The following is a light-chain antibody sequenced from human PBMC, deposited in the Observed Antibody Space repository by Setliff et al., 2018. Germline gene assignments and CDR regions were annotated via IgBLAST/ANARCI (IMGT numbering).Light chain of an antibody. CDR2: EVI. CDR1: ASDVGDYNY. Sequence: QSALTQPASVSGSPGQSITISCTGSASDVGDYNYVSWHQQHPGEAPKLLIYEVINRPSGVSDRFSGSKSANTASLTISGLQAEDEADYYCCSYAGSSTFVFGGGTKVTVL. CDR3: CSYAGSSTFV. J-gene: IGLJ1*01. V-gene: IGLV2-23*02.